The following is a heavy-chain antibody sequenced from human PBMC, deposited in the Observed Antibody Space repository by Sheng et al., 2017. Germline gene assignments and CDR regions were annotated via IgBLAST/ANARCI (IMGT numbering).Heavy chain of an antibody. CDR2: INWNGGST. CDR3: GRGDRNGWYFDL. J-gene: IGHJ2*01. Sequence: EAQLVESGGGVVRPGGSLRLSCAASGFTFDEHGMSWVRQVPGKGLEWVSGINWNGGSTGYGDSVKGRFTISRDNAKNSLYLQMNSLRVEDTALYHCGRGDRNGWYFDLWGRGTLVTVSS. D-gene: IGHD2-21*02. V-gene: IGHV3-20*01. CDR1: GFTFDEHG.